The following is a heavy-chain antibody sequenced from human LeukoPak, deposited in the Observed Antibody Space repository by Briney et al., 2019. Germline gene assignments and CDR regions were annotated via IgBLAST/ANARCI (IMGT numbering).Heavy chain of an antibody. D-gene: IGHD5-18*01. CDR1: GFTFVNSF. CDR3: ARDRRYGYYFDY. J-gene: IGHJ4*02. CDR2: INEDGSAT. Sequence: GGSLRLSCAASGFTFVNSFMTWVRQAPGKGLEWVANINEDGSATFYVDSVKGRFTISRDNAKDSLYLQMISLRADDTAVYYCARDRRYGYYFDYWGQGILVTVSS. V-gene: IGHV3-7*01.